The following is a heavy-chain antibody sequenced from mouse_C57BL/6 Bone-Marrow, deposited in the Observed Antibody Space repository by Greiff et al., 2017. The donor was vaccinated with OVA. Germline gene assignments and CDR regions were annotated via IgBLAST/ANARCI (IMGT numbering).Heavy chain of an antibody. CDR1: GYTFTSYT. Sequence: VQLQQSGAELARPGASVKMSCKASGYTFTSYTMHLVKQRPGQGLEWIGYINPSSGYTKYNQKFKDKATLTADKSSSTAYMQLSSLTSEDSAVYYCARGGGYYGSSAWFAYWGQGTLVTVSA. CDR2: INPSSGYT. V-gene: IGHV1-4*01. CDR3: ARGGGYYGSSAWFAY. D-gene: IGHD1-1*01. J-gene: IGHJ3*01.